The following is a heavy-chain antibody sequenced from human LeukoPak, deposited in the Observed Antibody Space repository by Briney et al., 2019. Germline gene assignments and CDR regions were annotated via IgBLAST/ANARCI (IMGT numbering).Heavy chain of an antibody. J-gene: IGHJ4*02. CDR2: ISGRGDST. CDR1: GFTFSSYA. Sequence: GGSLRLSCAASGFTFSSYAMSWVRQAPGKGLEWVSVISGRGDSTSYADSVKGRFTISRDNSKNTLYLQMNSLRAEDTAVYYCARDNPRDSSGYYFFDYWGQGTLVTVSS. D-gene: IGHD3-22*01. V-gene: IGHV3-23*01. CDR3: ARDNPRDSSGYYFFDY.